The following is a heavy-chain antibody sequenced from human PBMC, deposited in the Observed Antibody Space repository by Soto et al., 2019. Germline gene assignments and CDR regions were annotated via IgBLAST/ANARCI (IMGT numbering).Heavy chain of an antibody. CDR3: AKDRPLVAVAGLFDY. CDR1: GFTFSSYG. Sequence: GGSLRLSCAASGFTFSSYGMHWVRQAPGKGLEWVAVISYDGSNKYYADSVKGRFTISRDNSKKTLYRQMNSLRAEDTAVYYCAKDRPLVAVAGLFDYWGQGTLVTVSS. CDR2: ISYDGSNK. J-gene: IGHJ4*02. D-gene: IGHD6-19*01. V-gene: IGHV3-30*18.